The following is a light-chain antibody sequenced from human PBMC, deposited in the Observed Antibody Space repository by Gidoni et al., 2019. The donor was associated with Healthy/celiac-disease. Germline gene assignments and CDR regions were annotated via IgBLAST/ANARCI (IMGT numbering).Light chain of an antibody. J-gene: IGKJ3*01. CDR2: AAS. Sequence: DIQMTQSPSSMSASVGDRVTITCRASQGISNYLAGFQQKPGKAPQSLIYAASSLHSRVPSKCSGSGSGTDFTLTILSLQPVAFAYYYCHQYYRSPFTFGPGTQVDIK. CDR3: HQYYRSPFT. CDR1: QGISNY. V-gene: IGKV1-16*02.